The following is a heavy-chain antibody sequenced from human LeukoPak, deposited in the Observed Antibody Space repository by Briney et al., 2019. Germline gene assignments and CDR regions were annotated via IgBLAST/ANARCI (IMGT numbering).Heavy chain of an antibody. Sequence: ASVKVSCKASGGTFSSYAISWVRQAPGQGLEWMGRIIPILGIANYAQKFQGRVTITADKSTSTAYMELSSLRSEDTAVYYCARVLWLGNYYFDYWGQGTLVTVSS. V-gene: IGHV1-69*04. J-gene: IGHJ4*02. D-gene: IGHD3-10*01. CDR1: GGTFSSYA. CDR3: ARVLWLGNYYFDY. CDR2: IIPILGIA.